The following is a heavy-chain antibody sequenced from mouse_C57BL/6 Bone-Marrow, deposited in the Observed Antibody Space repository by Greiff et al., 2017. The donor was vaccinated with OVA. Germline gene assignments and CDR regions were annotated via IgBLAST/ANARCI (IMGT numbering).Heavy chain of an antibody. CDR1: GYSFTDYN. CDR3: ERRVYDGHWYFDV. D-gene: IGHD2-3*01. CDR2: INPNYGTT. Sequence: EVKLMESGPELVKPGASVKISCKASGYSFTDYNMNWVKQSNGKSLEWIGVINPNYGTTSYNQKFKGKATLTVDQSSSTAYMQLNSLTSEDTAVYYWERRVYDGHWYFDVWGTGTTLTVSS. V-gene: IGHV1-39*01. J-gene: IGHJ1*03.